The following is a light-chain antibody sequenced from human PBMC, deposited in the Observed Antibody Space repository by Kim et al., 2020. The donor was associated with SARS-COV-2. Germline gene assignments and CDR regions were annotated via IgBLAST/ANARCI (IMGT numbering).Light chain of an antibody. CDR2: DAS. Sequence: LSPGNRATLSCRDGENIRNFFAWYQQKPGQAPRLLIYDASNRATGIPARFSGSGSGTDFTLTINSLEPEDFAVYYCQQRSNWPPTFGQGTRLEIK. CDR3: QQRSNWPPT. V-gene: IGKV3-11*01. CDR1: ENIRNF. J-gene: IGKJ5*01.